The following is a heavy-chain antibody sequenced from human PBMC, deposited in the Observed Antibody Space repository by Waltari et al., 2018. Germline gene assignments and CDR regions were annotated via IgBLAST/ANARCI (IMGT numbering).Heavy chain of an antibody. J-gene: IGHJ5*02. CDR1: GDSMTNGDYY. CDR2: INFSGST. Sequence: QVQLQESGPRLVKPSQTLSLPCTVAGDSMTNGDYYWKLIRQPPGRGLEWIGNINFSGSTYCNPSLESRVTISVDTYTNQFSLKVTSVTAADTAVYFCVRGCLWFTDLSASWGQGILVAVSS. CDR3: VRGCLWFTDLSAS. V-gene: IGHV4-30-4*01. D-gene: IGHD3-10*01.